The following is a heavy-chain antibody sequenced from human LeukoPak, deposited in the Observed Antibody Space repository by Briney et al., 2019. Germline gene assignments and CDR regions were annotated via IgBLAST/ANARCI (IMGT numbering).Heavy chain of an antibody. D-gene: IGHD5-12*01. CDR1: GFTFSSYT. J-gene: IGHJ4*02. Sequence: SGGSLRLSCAASGFTFSSYTMNWVRQAPGKGLEWISYISRSMSPIYYADSVKGRFTISRDNAKNSLYLQMNSLRADDTAVYYCARETGGSGYDLGYFDYWGQGTLVTVSS. V-gene: IGHV3-48*01. CDR2: ISRSMSPI. CDR3: ARETGGSGYDLGYFDY.